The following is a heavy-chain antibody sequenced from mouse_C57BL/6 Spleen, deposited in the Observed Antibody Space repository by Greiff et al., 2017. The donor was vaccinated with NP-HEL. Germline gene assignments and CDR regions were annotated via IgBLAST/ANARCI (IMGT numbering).Heavy chain of an antibody. J-gene: IGHJ2*01. CDR1: GYTFTSYW. V-gene: IGHV1-55*01. CDR2: LYPGSGST. CDR3: NYGSRGLGYFDY. Sequence: VQLQQSGAELVKPGASVKMSCKASGYTFTSYWITWVKQRPGQGLEWIGDLYPGSGSTNYNEKLKSKATLTVDTSSSTAYMQLSSLTSEDSAVYYCNYGSRGLGYFDYWGQGTTLTVSS. D-gene: IGHD1-1*01.